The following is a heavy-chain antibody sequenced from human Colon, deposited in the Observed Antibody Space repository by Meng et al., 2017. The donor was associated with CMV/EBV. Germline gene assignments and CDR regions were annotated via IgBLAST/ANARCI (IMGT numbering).Heavy chain of an antibody. D-gene: IGHD1-14*01. CDR1: GFTFTDYS. CDR2: ISSRSTYI. J-gene: IGHJ4*02. CDR3: ASAPGNYLSPYYFDF. V-gene: IGHV3-21*01. Sequence: GESLKISCAASGFTFTDYSLNWVRQAPGKGLEWVSSISSRSTYISYGDSVKGRFTVSRDDAKNSLYLQMDSLRAEDTAVYYCASAPGNYLSPYYFDFWGQGTLVTVSS.